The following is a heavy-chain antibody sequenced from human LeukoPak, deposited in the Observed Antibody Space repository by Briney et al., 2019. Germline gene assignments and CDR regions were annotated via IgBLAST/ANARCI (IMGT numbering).Heavy chain of an antibody. CDR3: ARGDSGIYLSFFDF. CDR2: ISADSGNT. D-gene: IGHD1-26*01. V-gene: IGHV1-18*01. Sequence: ASVKVSSKASGYTFTSYGFNWVRQAPGHGLEWMGWISADSGNTKYAQKFQGRVTMTTDTSTSTAYMVLRSLGSDDTAVYYCARGDSGIYLSFFDFGGQATLVTVSS. CDR1: GYTFTSYG. J-gene: IGHJ4*02.